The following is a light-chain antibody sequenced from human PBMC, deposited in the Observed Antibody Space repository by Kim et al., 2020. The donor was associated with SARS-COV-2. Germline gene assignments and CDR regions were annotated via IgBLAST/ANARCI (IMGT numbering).Light chain of an antibody. CDR1: HDVADSY. V-gene: IGKV3-20*01. CDR2: GTS. CDR3: QHFSSSPSMYT. Sequence: DIVLTQSPATLSLSPGERATLSCRATHDVADSYFAWYQHKPGLPPRVLIYGTSTRATGIPARFTGGYSGTDFTLTISGLEPEDFAIYYCQHFSSSPSMYTFGQGTKLEI. J-gene: IGKJ2*01.